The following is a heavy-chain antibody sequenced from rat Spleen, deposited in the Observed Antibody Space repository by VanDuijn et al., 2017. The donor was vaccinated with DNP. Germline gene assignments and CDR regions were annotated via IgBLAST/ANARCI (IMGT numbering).Heavy chain of an antibody. CDR3: TTDARTPTGV. J-gene: IGHJ2*01. D-gene: IGHD1-4*01. CDR2: ITNSGGST. V-gene: IGHV5-27*01. Sequence: EVQLVESGGGLVQPGRSLKLSCAASGFTFSNYGMAWVRQAPTKGLEWVASITNSGGSTYYRDSVKGRFTISRDNAKSTLYLQMDSLRSEDTATYYCTTDARTPTGVWGQGVMVTVSS. CDR1: GFTFSNYG.